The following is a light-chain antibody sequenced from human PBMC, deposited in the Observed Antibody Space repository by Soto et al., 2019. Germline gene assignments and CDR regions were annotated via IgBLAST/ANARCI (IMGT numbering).Light chain of an antibody. V-gene: IGKV1-39*01. Sequence: DIQMTQSPSSLSASVGDRVTITCRASQSISSSLNWYQQKPGKAPKLLIYAASTLQGGGPSRFRGSGSGTDFTLTISSLQPEDFATYYCQQSYTAPFTFGPGTKVDVK. J-gene: IGKJ3*01. CDR1: QSISSS. CDR3: QQSYTAPFT. CDR2: AAS.